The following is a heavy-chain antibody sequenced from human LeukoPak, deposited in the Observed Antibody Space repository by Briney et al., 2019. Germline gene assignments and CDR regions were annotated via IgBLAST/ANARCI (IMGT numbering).Heavy chain of an antibody. CDR3: ARANDSSGYSNDFDY. CDR2: MNPNSGNT. CDR1: GYTFISYE. Sequence: ASVKVSCKASGYTFISYEINWVRQATGQGLEWMGWMNPNSGNTGYAQKFQGRVTMTRNTSISTADMELSSLRSEDTAVYYCARANDSSGYSNDFDYWGQGTLVTVSS. J-gene: IGHJ4*02. D-gene: IGHD3-22*01. V-gene: IGHV1-8*01.